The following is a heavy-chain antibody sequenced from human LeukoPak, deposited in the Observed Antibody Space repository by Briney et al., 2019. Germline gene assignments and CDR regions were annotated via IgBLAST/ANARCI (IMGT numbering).Heavy chain of an antibody. CDR1: GFTVSSNY. V-gene: IGHV3-53*05. CDR2: IYSGGST. J-gene: IGHJ4*02. D-gene: IGHD3-10*01. Sequence: GGSLRLSCAASGFTVSSNYMSWVRQAPGKGLEWVSVIYSGGSTYYADSVKGRFTISRDNSKNTLYLQMNSLRTEDTALYYCAKGGLLWFGESDYWGQGTLVTVSS. CDR3: AKGGLLWFGESDY.